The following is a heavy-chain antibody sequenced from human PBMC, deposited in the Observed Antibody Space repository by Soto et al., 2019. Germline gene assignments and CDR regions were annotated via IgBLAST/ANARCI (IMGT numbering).Heavy chain of an antibody. CDR1: GDSLSTYY. CDR3: ARESVSGTYRFDS. D-gene: IGHD3-16*02. Sequence: SETLSLSCTVSGDSLSTYYWSWIRQPAGERLEWIGRIHDTGRTNYNPSLKSRVTMSVDTSKNQFSLRVNSVTAADTAVYYCARESVSGTYRFDSWGQGTLVTVSS. CDR2: IHDTGRT. J-gene: IGHJ4*02. V-gene: IGHV4-4*07.